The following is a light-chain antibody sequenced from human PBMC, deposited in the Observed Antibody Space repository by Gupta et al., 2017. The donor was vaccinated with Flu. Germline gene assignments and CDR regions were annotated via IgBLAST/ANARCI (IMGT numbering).Light chain of an antibody. J-gene: IGLJ3*02. CDR3: QVWDGSNDHPKGV. Sequence: SSVLIQPPSVSVAPGQTARITCGGNNIGSKSVHWYQQKPGQAPVLVVYDDSDRPSGIPERFSGSNSENTATLTISKVEAGDEADYYCQVWDGSNDHPKGVFGGGTKLTVL. V-gene: IGLV3-21*02. CDR1: NIGSKS. CDR2: DDS.